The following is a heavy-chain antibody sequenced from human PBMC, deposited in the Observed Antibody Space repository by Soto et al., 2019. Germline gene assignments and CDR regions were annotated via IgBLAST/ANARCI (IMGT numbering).Heavy chain of an antibody. Sequence: GGFLRLSCAASGFTFSSYWMHWVRQAPGKGLVWVSRINSDGSSTSYADSVKGRFTISRDNAKNTLYLQMNSLRAEDTAVYYCARGLWIPRYYYYYGMDVWGQGTTVTVSS. CDR1: GFTFSSYW. J-gene: IGHJ6*02. CDR2: INSDGSST. D-gene: IGHD5-12*01. CDR3: ARGLWIPRYYYYYGMDV. V-gene: IGHV3-74*01.